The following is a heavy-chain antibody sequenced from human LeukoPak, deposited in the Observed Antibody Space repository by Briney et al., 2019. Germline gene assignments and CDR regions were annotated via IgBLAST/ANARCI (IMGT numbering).Heavy chain of an antibody. CDR3: AKEVRYSSGWYLNYFDY. CDR2: ISGSGGST. V-gene: IGHV3-23*01. Sequence: GGSLRLSCAASGFTFSSYAMSWVRQAPGKGLEWVSAISGSGGSTYYADSVKGRFTISRDNSKNTLYLQMNSLRAEDTAVYYCAKEVRYSSGWYLNYFDYWGQGTLVTVSS. D-gene: IGHD6-19*01. CDR1: GFTFSSYA. J-gene: IGHJ4*02.